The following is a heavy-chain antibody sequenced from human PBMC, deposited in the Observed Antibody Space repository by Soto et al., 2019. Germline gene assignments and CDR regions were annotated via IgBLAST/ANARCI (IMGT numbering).Heavy chain of an antibody. CDR2: IWYDGSNK. V-gene: IGHV3-33*01. Sequence: GGSLRLSCAASGFTFSSYGMHWVRQAPGKGLEWVAVIWYDGSNKYYADSVKGRFTISRDNSKNTLYLQMNSLRAEDTAVYYCARDETDIVVVPAALYYYYYGMDVWGQGTTVTVSS. CDR1: GFTFSSYG. D-gene: IGHD2-2*01. CDR3: ARDETDIVVVPAALYYYYYGMDV. J-gene: IGHJ6*02.